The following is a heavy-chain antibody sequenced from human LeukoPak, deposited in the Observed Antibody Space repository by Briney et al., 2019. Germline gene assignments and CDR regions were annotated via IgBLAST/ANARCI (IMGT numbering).Heavy chain of an antibody. Sequence: SVTVSCKASGGTFSSYAISWVRQAPGQGLEWMGRIIPILGIANYAQKFQGRVTITADKSTSTAYMELSSLRSEDTAVYYCAAWVPAANGFDYWGQGTLVTVSS. D-gene: IGHD2-2*01. CDR2: IIPILGIA. CDR3: AAWVPAANGFDY. CDR1: GGTFSSYA. J-gene: IGHJ4*02. V-gene: IGHV1-69*04.